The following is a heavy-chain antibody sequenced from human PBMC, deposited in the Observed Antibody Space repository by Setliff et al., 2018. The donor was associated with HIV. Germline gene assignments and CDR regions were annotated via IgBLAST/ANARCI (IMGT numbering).Heavy chain of an antibody. CDR3: ARDWNHYFYYMDV. J-gene: IGHJ6*03. CDR1: GGSLNDYY. Sequence: SETLSLTCAVYGGSLNDYYWSWIRLPPGKGLEWIGEINHSGSTNYNPSLKSRVTISVDTSKNQFSLKLTSVTAADTAVYYRARDWNHYFYYMDVWGKGTTVTVSS. V-gene: IGHV4-34*01. D-gene: IGHD1-1*01. CDR2: INHSGST.